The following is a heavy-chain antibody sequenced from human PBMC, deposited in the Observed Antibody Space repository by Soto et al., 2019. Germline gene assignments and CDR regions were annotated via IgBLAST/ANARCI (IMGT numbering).Heavy chain of an antibody. V-gene: IGHV3-30-3*01. CDR1: GFTFSSYA. CDR2: ISYDGSNK. CDR3: ARGDTMVRGELFRPYYYGMDV. D-gene: IGHD3-10*01. J-gene: IGHJ6*02. Sequence: SGGSLRLSCAASGFTFSSYAMHWVRQAPGKGLEWVAVISYDGSNKYYADSVKGRFTISRDNSKNTLYLQMNSLRAEDTAVYYCARGDTMVRGELFRPYYYGMDVWGQGTTVTVSS.